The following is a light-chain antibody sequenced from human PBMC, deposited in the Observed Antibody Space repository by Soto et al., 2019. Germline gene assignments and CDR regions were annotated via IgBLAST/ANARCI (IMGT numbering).Light chain of an antibody. CDR1: RSNLGSNY. CDR3: AAWDDSLSDLYV. Sequence: QSVLTQPPSASGTPGQRVTISCSGSRSNLGSNYVYWYQHLPGTAPKLLIHSNNQRPSGVPDRFSGSKSGTSASLAISGLRSEDEADYYCAAWDDSLSDLYVFATGTKATV. CDR2: SNN. J-gene: IGLJ1*01. V-gene: IGLV1-47*02.